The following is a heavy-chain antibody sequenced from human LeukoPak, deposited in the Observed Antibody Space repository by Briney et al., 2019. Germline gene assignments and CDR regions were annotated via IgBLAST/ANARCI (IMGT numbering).Heavy chain of an antibody. CDR2: SNHSGST. Sequence: PSETLSLTCAVYGGSFSGYYWSWIRQPPGKGLEWIGESNHSGSTNYNPSLKSRVTISVDTSKNQFSLKLSSVTAADTAVYYCARGLPRYCSGGSCYYGYWGQGTLVTVSS. J-gene: IGHJ4*02. CDR1: GGSFSGYY. V-gene: IGHV4-34*01. CDR3: ARGLPRYCSGGSCYYGY. D-gene: IGHD2-15*01.